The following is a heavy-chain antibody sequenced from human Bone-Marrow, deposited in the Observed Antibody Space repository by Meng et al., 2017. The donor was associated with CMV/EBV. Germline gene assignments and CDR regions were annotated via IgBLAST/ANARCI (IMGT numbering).Heavy chain of an antibody. CDR3: ARLGYCSSTSCYEVWFDP. D-gene: IGHD2-2*01. CDR1: FTGYY. V-gene: IGHV1-2*02. J-gene: IGHJ5*02. Sequence: FTGYYMHWVRQAPGQGLEWMGWINPNSGGTNYAQKFQGRVTMTRDTSISTAYMELSRLRSDDTAVYYCARLGYCSSTSCYEVWFDPWGQGTLVTVSS. CDR2: INPNSGGT.